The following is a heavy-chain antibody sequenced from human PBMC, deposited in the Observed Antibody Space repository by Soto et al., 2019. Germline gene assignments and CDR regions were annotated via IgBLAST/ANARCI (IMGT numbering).Heavy chain of an antibody. V-gene: IGHV4-34*01. CDR2: INHSRST. J-gene: IGHJ1*01. Sequence: SETLSLTCAVYGGSFSGYCWSWLSQHLGKGLEWMGEINHSRSTNYNPSLKSRVTISVDTSQNQFSLKLGSATAADTAVYYCARIKISSLFQRLSLMAPARCGQGTLLT. D-gene: IGHD2-2*01. CDR3: ARIKISSLFQRLSLMAPAR. CDR1: GGSFSGYC.